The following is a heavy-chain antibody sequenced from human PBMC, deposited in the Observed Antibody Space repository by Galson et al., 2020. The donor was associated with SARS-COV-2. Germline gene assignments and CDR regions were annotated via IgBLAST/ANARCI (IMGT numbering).Heavy chain of an antibody. CDR1: GFTFSSYA. V-gene: IGHV3-30-3*01. CDR2: ISYDESNK. D-gene: IGHD2-2*01. Sequence: TGGSLRLSCAASGFTFSSYAMHWVRQAPGKGLEWVAVISYDESNKYYADSVKGRFTISRDNSKNTLYLQMNSLRAEDTAMYYCASVICSSTSCDYYYGRDVWGQGTTGTVSS. J-gene: IGHJ6*02. CDR3: ASVICSSTSCDYYYGRDV.